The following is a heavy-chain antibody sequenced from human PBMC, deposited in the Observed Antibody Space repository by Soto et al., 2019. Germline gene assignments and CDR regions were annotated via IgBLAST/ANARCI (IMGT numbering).Heavy chain of an antibody. J-gene: IGHJ3*02. CDR2: INVYNGNT. V-gene: IGHV1-18*01. CDR3: ARESGARRTFAI. Sequence: AASVKVSCKASGYTFTNYGISWVRQAPGQGLEWMGWINVYNGNTNYAQKLQGRVTMTTDTSTSTAYMELRSLRSDDTAVYYCARESGARRTFAIWGQGTMVTVSS. CDR1: GYTFTNYG. D-gene: IGHD6-25*01.